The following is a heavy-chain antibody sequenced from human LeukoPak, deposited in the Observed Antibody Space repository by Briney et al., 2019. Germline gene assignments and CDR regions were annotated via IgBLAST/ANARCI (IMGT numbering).Heavy chain of an antibody. J-gene: IGHJ4*02. CDR1: GFTFDNYA. CDR3: ARWRGEYYYDSRGYRGAIDY. D-gene: IGHD3-22*01. V-gene: IGHV3-30-3*01. CDR2: ISNDGNKK. Sequence: PGRSLRLSCTASGFTFDNYALHWVRQTPAKGLEWVAVISNDGNKKFYTDSVKGRFIISRDNSKNTLSLQMSNLRLEDAAVYYCARWRGEYYYDSRGYRGAIDYWGQGTLVTVSS.